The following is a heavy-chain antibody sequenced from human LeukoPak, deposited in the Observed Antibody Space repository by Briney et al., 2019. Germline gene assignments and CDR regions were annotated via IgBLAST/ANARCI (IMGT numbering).Heavy chain of an antibody. CDR1: GGTFSSYA. V-gene: IGHV1-69*05. CDR2: IIPIFGTA. J-gene: IGHJ3*02. CDR3: ARDMTMWDNWNYGPAFDI. Sequence: SVKVSCKASGGTFSSYAISWVRQAPGQGLEWMGRIIPIFGTANYAQKFQGRVTITTDESTSTAYMGLSSLRSEDTAVYYCARDMTMWDNWNYGPAFDIWGQGTMVTVSS. D-gene: IGHD1-7*01.